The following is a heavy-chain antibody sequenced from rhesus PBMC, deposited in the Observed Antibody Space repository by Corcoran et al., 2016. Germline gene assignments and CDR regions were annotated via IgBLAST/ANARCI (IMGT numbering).Heavy chain of an antibody. Sequence: QVQLQESGPGLVKLSETLSLTCAVSGGSSSSNYWTWIRQSPGKGLEWIGRIYGSGGTTDYNPSLKSRVTISTDTSKNQLSLKLSSVTAADTAVYYCARQIQWVQFAYFDYWGQGVLVTVSS. J-gene: IGHJ4*01. V-gene: IGHV4-160*01. CDR2: IYGSGGTT. D-gene: IGHD5-24*01. CDR3: ARQIQWVQFAYFDY. CDR1: GGSSSSNY.